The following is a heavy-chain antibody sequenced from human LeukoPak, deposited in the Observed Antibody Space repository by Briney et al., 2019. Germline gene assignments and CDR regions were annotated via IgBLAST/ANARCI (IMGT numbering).Heavy chain of an antibody. CDR3: ARDFGRWFIDY. J-gene: IGHJ4*02. V-gene: IGHV3-48*03. D-gene: IGHD4-23*01. CDR1: GFAFSSYE. CDR2: IRSISSTI. Sequence: GGSLRLSCAASGFAFSSYEMNWVRQAPGKGLEWVSYIRSISSTIYYADSVKGRFTISRDNAKNSLYLQMNSLRAEDTAVYYCARDFGRWFIDYWGQGTLVTVSS.